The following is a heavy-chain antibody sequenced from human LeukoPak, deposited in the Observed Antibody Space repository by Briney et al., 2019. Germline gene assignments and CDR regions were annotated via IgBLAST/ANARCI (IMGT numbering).Heavy chain of an antibody. V-gene: IGHV4-30-2*01. D-gene: IGHD3-3*01. J-gene: IGHJ6*02. CDR2: IYHSGST. Sequence: SETLSLTCAVSGGTISSYSWSWIRQPPGKGLEWIGYIYHSGSTYYNPSLKSRVTISVDRSKNQFSLKLSSVTAADTAVYYCARGPDYDFWSGYSYGMDVWGQGTTVTVSS. CDR3: ARGPDYDFWSGYSYGMDV. CDR1: GGTISSYS.